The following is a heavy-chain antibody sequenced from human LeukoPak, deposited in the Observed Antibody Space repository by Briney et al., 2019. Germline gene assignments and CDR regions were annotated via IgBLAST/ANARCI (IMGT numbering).Heavy chain of an antibody. CDR3: ARESSSGGLDY. D-gene: IGHD6-19*01. Sequence: GGSLRLSCAASGFTLSSYEINWVRQAPGKGLEWVSYTSSSGSIISYADSVKGRFTISRDNAKNSLYLQMNSLRAEDTAVYYCARESSSGGLDYWGQGTLVTVSS. V-gene: IGHV3-48*03. CDR1: GFTLSSYE. J-gene: IGHJ4*02. CDR2: TSSSGSII.